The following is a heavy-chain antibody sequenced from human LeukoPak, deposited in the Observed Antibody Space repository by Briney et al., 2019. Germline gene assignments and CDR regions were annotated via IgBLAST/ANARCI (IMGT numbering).Heavy chain of an antibody. CDR1: GFTFSSYS. D-gene: IGHD4-17*01. Sequence: GGSLRLSCAASGFTFSSYSMNWVRQAPGKGLEWVSSISSSSYIYYADSVKGRFTISRDNAKNSLYLQMNSLRAEDTAVYYCASSGEGYYFDYWGQGTLVTVSS. J-gene: IGHJ4*02. CDR2: ISSSSYI. CDR3: ASSGEGYYFDY. V-gene: IGHV3-21*01.